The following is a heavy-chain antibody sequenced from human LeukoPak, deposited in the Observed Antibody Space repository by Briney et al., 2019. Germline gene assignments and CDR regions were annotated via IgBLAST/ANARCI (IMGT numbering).Heavy chain of an antibody. CDR3: VRDRDNSGWNWLDL. D-gene: IGHD5-12*01. CDR1: GSTFKGYD. Sequence: GPSLTPSPPPAGSTFKGYDLSWIRQAPGKGLEWVSYISNSGSGIYDADPVKGRFTISRDNAKNLVYLQMDSLRVEDTAVYYCVRDRDNSGWNWLDLWGQGILVTVSS. CDR2: ISNSGSGI. V-gene: IGHV3-11*01. J-gene: IGHJ5*02.